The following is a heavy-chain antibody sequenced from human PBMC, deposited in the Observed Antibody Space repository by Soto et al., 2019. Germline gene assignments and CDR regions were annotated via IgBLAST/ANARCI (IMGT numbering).Heavy chain of an antibody. J-gene: IGHJ6*02. CDR3: ARLGGFCSSTNCYGYYAMDV. Sequence: SETLSLTCTVSGGSISSGPYSWGWIPQPPGEGLEWIATFHYGESTHYNPSLESRVTVSVDTSQNHFSLKVSSVTVADTAVYYCARLGGFCSSTNCYGYYAMDVWGQGTTVTVSS. D-gene: IGHD2-2*01. CDR1: GGSISSGPYS. V-gene: IGHV4-39*02. CDR2: FHYGEST.